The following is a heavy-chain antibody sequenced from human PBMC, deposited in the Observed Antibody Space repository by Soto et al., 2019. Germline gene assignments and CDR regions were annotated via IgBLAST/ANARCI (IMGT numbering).Heavy chain of an antibody. Sequence: PGGSLRLSCAASGFTFSSYSMNWVRQAPGKGLEWVSSISSSSSYIYYADSVKGRFTISRDNAKNSLYLQMNSLRAEDTAVYYCARDRYCSGGSCYFYYYYYYGMDVWGQGTKVTVSS. D-gene: IGHD2-15*01. CDR2: ISSSSSYI. J-gene: IGHJ6*02. CDR1: GFTFSSYS. CDR3: ARDRYCSGGSCYFYYYYYYGMDV. V-gene: IGHV3-21*01.